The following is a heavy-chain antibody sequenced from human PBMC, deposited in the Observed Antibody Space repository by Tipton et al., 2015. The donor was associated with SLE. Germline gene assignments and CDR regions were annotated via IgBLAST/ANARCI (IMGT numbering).Heavy chain of an antibody. CDR1: GFTFSSYW. CDR3: ARDVVGATEGLDY. Sequence: SLRLSCAASGFTFSSYWMHWVRQAPGKGLEWVAVISYDGSNKYYADSVKGRFTISRDNSKNTLYLQMNGLRAEDTAVYYCARDVVGATEGLDYWGQGTLVTVSS. V-gene: IGHV3-30*03. CDR2: ISYDGSNK. J-gene: IGHJ4*02. D-gene: IGHD1-26*01.